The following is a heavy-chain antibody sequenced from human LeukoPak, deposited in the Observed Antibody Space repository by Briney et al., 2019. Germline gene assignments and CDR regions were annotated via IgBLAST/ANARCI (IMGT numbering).Heavy chain of an antibody. V-gene: IGHV3-9*01. J-gene: IGHJ4*02. CDR1: GFIFNNYA. CDR2: ISWNSGSI. CDR3: ATIVVVSTTLPDY. D-gene: IGHD3-22*01. Sequence: GRSLRLSCAGSGFIFNNYAMHWVRQPPGKGLEWVSGISWNSGSIDYADSVKGRFTISRDNAKNSLYLQMNSLRAEDTAVYYCATIVVVSTTLPDYWGQGTLVTVSS.